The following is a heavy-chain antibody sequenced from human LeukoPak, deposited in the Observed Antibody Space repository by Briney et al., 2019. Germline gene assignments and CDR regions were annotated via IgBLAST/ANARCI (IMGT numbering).Heavy chain of an antibody. J-gene: IGHJ4*02. V-gene: IGHV3-30*18. CDR1: GFTFSSYG. Sequence: GGSLRLSCAASGFTFSSYGMHWVRQAPGKGLEWVAVISYDGSNKYYADSVKGRFTISRDNAKNSLYLQMNSLRAEDTAVYYCAKATANWGQGTLVTVSS. CDR2: ISYDGSNK. CDR3: AKATAN.